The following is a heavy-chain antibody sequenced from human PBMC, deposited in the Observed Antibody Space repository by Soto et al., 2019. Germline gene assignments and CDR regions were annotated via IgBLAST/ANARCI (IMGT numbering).Heavy chain of an antibody. CDR3: VRDVGPITIFGEALSGYFDS. CDR2: IKYDGSEK. Sequence: PGGSLRLSCAASGFAFNNYWTSWVRQAPGKGPEWVASIKYDGSEKYYVDSVKGRFTVSRDNAKNSLSMHLNSLRADDTAVYYCVRDVGPITIFGEALSGYFDSWGQGTLVTVS. CDR1: GFAFNNYW. J-gene: IGHJ4*02. V-gene: IGHV3-7*03. D-gene: IGHD3-3*01.